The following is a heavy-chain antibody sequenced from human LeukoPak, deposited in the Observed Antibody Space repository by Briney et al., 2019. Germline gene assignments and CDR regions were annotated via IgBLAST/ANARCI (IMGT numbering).Heavy chain of an antibody. V-gene: IGHV4-30-4*01. CDR2: IFYSGTT. Sequence: SETLSLTCTVSGGSISGYYWSWIRQPPGKGLEWIGYIFYSGTTHYNPSLKSRVTISVDTSKNQFSLKLSSVTAADTAVYYCARGTGYSNGYRLYAYDMWGQGTMVTVSS. CDR1: GGSISGYY. D-gene: IGHD5-18*01. J-gene: IGHJ3*02. CDR3: ARGTGYSNGYRLYAYDM.